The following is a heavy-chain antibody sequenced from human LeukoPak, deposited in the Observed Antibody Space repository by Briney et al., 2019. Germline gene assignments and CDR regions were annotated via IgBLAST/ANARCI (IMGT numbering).Heavy chain of an antibody. Sequence: SETLSLTCTVSGGSISSGSYYWSWIRQPAGKGLEWIGRIYTSGSTNYNPSLKSRVTISVDTSKNQFSLKLSSVTAADTAVYYCARVFHDYSNYVFDYWDQGTLVTVSS. V-gene: IGHV4-61*02. J-gene: IGHJ4*02. CDR3: ARVFHDYSNYVFDY. CDR2: IYTSGST. CDR1: GGSISSGSYY. D-gene: IGHD4-11*01.